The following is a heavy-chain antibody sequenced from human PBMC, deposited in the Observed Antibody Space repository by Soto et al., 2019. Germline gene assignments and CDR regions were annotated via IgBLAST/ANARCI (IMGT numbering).Heavy chain of an antibody. D-gene: IGHD3-22*01. J-gene: IGHJ4*02. V-gene: IGHV1-24*01. CDR3: ATIYYYNSRPFEYYFKY. Sequence: GASVKVSCKVSGYTLRELSIHWVRQAPGKGLQWMGGLDPEYGATIYAQKFRGRVTMTEDTSADTAYMELSSLTSEDTAVYYCATIYYYNSRPFEYYFKYWGQGTLVTVSS. CDR2: LDPEYGAT. CDR1: GYTLRELS.